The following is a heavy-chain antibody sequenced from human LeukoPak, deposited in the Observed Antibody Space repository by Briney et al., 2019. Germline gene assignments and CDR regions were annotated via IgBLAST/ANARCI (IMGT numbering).Heavy chain of an antibody. CDR2: ISGSGGST. J-gene: IGHJ4*02. Sequence: GGSLRLSCAASGFTFSSYVMSWVRQAPGKGLEWVSAISGSGGSTYYADSVKGRFTISRDNSKNTLYLQMNSLRAEDTAVYYCAKDPAGGRTGNFDYWGQGTLVTVSS. CDR1: GFTFSSYV. D-gene: IGHD1-26*01. V-gene: IGHV3-23*01. CDR3: AKDPAGGRTGNFDY.